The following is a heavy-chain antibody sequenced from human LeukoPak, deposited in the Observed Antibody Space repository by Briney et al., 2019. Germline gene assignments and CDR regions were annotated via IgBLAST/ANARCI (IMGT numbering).Heavy chain of an antibody. Sequence: ASVKVSCMASGYTFTGYYMHWVRPPPGQGLEWMGLINPDTGGTSYAQRFQGRVTMTRDTSISTAYMELSRLTSDDTAVYYCARGGEVCSSTSCYRGHEYWGQGTLVTVSS. CDR1: GYTFTGYY. V-gene: IGHV1-2*06. CDR3: ARGGEVCSSTSCYRGHEY. J-gene: IGHJ4*02. CDR2: INPDTGGT. D-gene: IGHD2-2*01.